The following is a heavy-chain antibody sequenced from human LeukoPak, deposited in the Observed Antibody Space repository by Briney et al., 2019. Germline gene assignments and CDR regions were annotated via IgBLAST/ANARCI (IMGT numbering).Heavy chain of an antibody. Sequence: SETLSPTCTVSGGSISSSSYYWGWIRQPPGKGLEWIGSIYYSGSTYYNPSLKSRVTISVDTSKNQFSLKLSSVTAADTAVYYCARPTSSSRYYYMDVWGKGTTVTVSS. D-gene: IGHD6-6*01. V-gene: IGHV4-39*07. J-gene: IGHJ6*03. CDR1: GGSISSSSYY. CDR2: IYYSGST. CDR3: ARPTSSSRYYYMDV.